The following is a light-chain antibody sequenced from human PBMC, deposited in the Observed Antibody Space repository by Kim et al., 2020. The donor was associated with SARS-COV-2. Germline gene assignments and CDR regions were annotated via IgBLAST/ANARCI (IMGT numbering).Light chain of an antibody. Sequence: LSTGERATLSCRARQSVSRNFLAWYQQMPGQAPRLLIYGASSRATGIPDRFSGSGSGTDFTLTISRLEPEDFAVYYCHQYDRSPPTFGQGTKLEI. CDR2: GAS. J-gene: IGKJ2*01. CDR1: QSVSRNF. V-gene: IGKV3-20*01. CDR3: HQYDRSPPT.